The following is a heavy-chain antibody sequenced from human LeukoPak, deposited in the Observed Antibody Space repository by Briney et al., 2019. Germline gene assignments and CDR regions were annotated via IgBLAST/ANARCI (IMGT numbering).Heavy chain of an antibody. CDR1: GYTFTSYG. Sequence: ASVKVSCKASGYTFTSYGISWVRQAPGQGLEWMGWISAYNGNTNYAQKLQGRVTMTTDTSTSTAYMELRSLRSDDTALYYCARPYYYDSTGYYQYYFDYWGQGTLVTVSS. V-gene: IGHV1-18*01. D-gene: IGHD3-22*01. CDR3: ARPYYYDSTGYYQYYFDY. J-gene: IGHJ4*02. CDR2: ISAYNGNT.